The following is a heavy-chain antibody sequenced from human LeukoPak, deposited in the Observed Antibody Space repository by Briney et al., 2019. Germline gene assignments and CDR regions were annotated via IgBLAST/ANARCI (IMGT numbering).Heavy chain of an antibody. J-gene: IGHJ6*02. V-gene: IGHV1-3*01. CDR1: GYTFTSYA. CDR3: ARDTDYYGMDV. CDR2: INAGNGNT. Sequence: ASVKVSCKASGYTFTSYAMHWLRQAPGQRLEWMGWINAGNGNTKYSQKFQGRVTITRDTSASTAYMELSSLRSEDTAVYYCARDTDYYGMDVWGQGTTVTVSS.